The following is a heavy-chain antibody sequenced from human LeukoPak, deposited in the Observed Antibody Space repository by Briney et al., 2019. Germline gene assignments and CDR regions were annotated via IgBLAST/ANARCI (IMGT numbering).Heavy chain of an antibody. J-gene: IGHJ3*02. Sequence: ASVKVSCKASGYTFTSYGISWVRQAPGQGLEWMGIINPSGGSTSYAQKFQGRVTMTRDTSTSTVYMELSSLRSEDTAVYYCARENKDIVVVVAARPDAFDIWGQGTMVTVSS. V-gene: IGHV1-46*01. CDR3: ARENKDIVVVVAARPDAFDI. CDR2: INPSGGST. CDR1: GYTFTSYG. D-gene: IGHD2-15*01.